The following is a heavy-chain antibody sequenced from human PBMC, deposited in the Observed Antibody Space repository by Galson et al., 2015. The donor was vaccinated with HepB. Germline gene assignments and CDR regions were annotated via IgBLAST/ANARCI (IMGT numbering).Heavy chain of an antibody. V-gene: IGHV3-73*01. CDR1: GFTFSGST. CDR2: IETKGSNYAT. CDR3: AKERSQSYSDC. Sequence: SLRLSCAGSGFTFSGSTIHWVRQTSGKGLEWVGRIETKGSNYATAYVASVKGRFTISRDNSKNTLYLQMNSLRVEDTAIYYCAKERSQSYSDCWGQGALVTVSS. J-gene: IGHJ4*02. D-gene: IGHD3-10*01.